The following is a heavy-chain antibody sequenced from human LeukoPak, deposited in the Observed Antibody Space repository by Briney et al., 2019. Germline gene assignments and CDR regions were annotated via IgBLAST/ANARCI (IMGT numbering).Heavy chain of an antibody. V-gene: IGHV4-59*01. CDR1: GGSISSYY. J-gene: IGHJ5*02. CDR3: ARDHAAMDP. D-gene: IGHD5-18*01. CDR2: IYYIGST. Sequence: TPSETLSLTCTVSGGSISSYYWSWIRQPPGKGLEWIGYIYYIGSTNYNPSLKSRVTISVDTSKNQFSLKLSSVTAADTAVYYCARDHAAMDPWGQGTLVTVSS.